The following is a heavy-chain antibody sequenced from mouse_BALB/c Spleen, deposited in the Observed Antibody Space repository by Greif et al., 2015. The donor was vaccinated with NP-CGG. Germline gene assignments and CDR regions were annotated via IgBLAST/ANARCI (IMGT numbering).Heavy chain of an antibody. J-gene: IGHJ4*01. V-gene: IGHV5-9-3*01. Sequence: EVKLMESGGGLVKPGGSLKLSCAASGFTFSSYAMSWVRQTPEKRLEWVATISSGGSYTYYPDSVKGRFTISRDNAKNTLYLQMSSLRSEDTAMYYCARQYDAMDYWGQGTSVTVSS. CDR2: ISSGGSYT. CDR3: ARQYDAMDY. CDR1: GFTFSSYA.